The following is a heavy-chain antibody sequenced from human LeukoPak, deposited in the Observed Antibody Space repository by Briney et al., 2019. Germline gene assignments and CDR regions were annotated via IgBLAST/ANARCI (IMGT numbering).Heavy chain of an antibody. D-gene: IGHD6-13*01. J-gene: IGHJ4*02. CDR2: FDPEDGET. CDR1: GYTLTELS. CDR3: ATTPPGMQLVGGKY. V-gene: IGHV1-24*01. Sequence: GASVKVSCKVSGYTLTELSMHWVRQAPGKGLEWMGGFDPEDGETIYAQKFQGRVTMTEDTSTDTAYMELSSLRSEDTAVYYCATTPPGMQLVGGKYWGQGTLVTVSS.